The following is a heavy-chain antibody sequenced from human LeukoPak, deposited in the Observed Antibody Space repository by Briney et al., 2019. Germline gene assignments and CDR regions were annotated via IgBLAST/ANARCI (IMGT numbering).Heavy chain of an antibody. D-gene: IGHD2-8*01. J-gene: IGHJ6*03. Sequence: GGSLRLSCAASGFIFSSYEMNWVRQAPGKGLEWVSYISSSGSTIYYADSVKGRFTISRDNAKNSLYLQMNSLRGEDTAVYYCASNGYYCIEVWGKGTTATVSS. V-gene: IGHV3-48*03. CDR2: ISSSGSTI. CDR1: GFIFSSYE. CDR3: ASNGYYCIEV.